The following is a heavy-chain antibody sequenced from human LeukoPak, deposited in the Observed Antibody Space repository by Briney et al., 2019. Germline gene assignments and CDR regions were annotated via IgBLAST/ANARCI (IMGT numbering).Heavy chain of an antibody. D-gene: IGHD1-7*01. CDR2: IIPIFGTA. V-gene: IGHV1-69*13. Sequence: SVKVSCKASGGTFSSYAISWVRQAPGQGLEWMGGIIPIFGTANYAQKFQGRVTITADESTSTAYMELSSLRSEDTAVYYCASFKKSVEEGELDYYYMDVWGKGTTVTVSS. CDR3: ASFKKSVEEGELDYYYMDV. CDR1: GGTFSSYA. J-gene: IGHJ6*03.